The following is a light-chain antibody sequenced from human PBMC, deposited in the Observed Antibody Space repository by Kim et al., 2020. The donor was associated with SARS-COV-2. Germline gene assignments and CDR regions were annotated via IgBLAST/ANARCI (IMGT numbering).Light chain of an antibody. CDR3: QQHGSSPWA. CDR2: AAS. CDR1: QSVSNNY. V-gene: IGKV3-20*01. Sequence: EIVLTQSPGTLSLSPGERATLSCRASQSVSNNYLAWYQQKPGQAPRLLIYAASSRATGIPDRFSGGGSGTDFTLTISRLEPEDFAVYYCQQHGSSPWAFGQRTKVDI. J-gene: IGKJ1*01.